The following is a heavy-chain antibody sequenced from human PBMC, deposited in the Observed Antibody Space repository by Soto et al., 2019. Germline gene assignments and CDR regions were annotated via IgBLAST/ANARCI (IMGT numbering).Heavy chain of an antibody. CDR1: GFTFSSYW. J-gene: IGHJ4*02. V-gene: IGHV3-7*01. CDR2: IKQDGSEK. CDR3: ARDPGVAAFDY. D-gene: IGHD2-15*01. Sequence: GESLKISCAASGFTFSSYWMSWVRQAPGKGLEWVANIKQDGSEKYYVDSVKGRFTISRDNAKNSLYLQMNSLRAEDTAVYYCARDPGVAAFDYWGQGTRVTVSS.